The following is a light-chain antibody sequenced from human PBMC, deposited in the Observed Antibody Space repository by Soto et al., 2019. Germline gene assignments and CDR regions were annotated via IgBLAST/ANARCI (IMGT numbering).Light chain of an antibody. V-gene: IGKV1-33*01. J-gene: IGKJ4*01. CDR2: DAS. Sequence: DIQMTQSPSSLSASVGDRVTITCQARQDLRNSLNWYQQTPGKAPNLLIYDASTLRAGVPSSFSGSGSETEFTFTFSNLQPEDFATYYCQHYDQLPQLSLGGGTKVEIK. CDR1: QDLRNS. CDR3: QHYDQLPQLS.